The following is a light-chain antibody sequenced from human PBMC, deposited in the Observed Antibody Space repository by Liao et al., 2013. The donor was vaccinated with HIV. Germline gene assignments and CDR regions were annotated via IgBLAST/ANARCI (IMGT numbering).Light chain of an antibody. CDR2: QDN. CDR3: YSAADNNWV. CDR1: GLGNKY. J-gene: IGLJ3*02. V-gene: IGLV3-27*01. Sequence: SYELTQPPSVSVSPGQTASITCSGDGLGNKYVCWYRQRPGQSPVLVIYQDNKRPSGLSERFSGSSSGTTVTLTISGAQVEDEADYYCYSAADNNWVFGGGTKLTVL.